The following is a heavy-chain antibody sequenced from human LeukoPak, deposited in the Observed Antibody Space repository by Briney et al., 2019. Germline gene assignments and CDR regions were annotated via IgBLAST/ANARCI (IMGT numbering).Heavy chain of an antibody. V-gene: IGHV3-21*01. CDR2: ISSSSSYI. CDR1: GFTFSSYS. Sequence: GGSLRLSCAASGFTFSSYSMNWVRQAPGKGLEWVSSISSSSSYIYYADSVKGRCTISRDNAKNSLYLQMNSLRAEDTAVYYCASAYRYDFWSGPDPIDYWGQGTLVTVSS. J-gene: IGHJ4*02. CDR3: ASAYRYDFWSGPDPIDY. D-gene: IGHD3-3*01.